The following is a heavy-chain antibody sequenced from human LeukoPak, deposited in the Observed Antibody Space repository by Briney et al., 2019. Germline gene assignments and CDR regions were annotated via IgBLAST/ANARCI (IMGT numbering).Heavy chain of an antibody. Sequence: PSETLSLTCTVSGGSISSYYWSWVRQPPGKTLEWIGYIYYSGSTNYNPSLKSRVTISVDTSKNQFSLKLSSVAAADTAVYYCARGQAARRAAPIDYWGQGTLVTVSS. CDR3: ARGQAARRAAPIDY. D-gene: IGHD6-6*01. J-gene: IGHJ4*02. CDR2: IYYSGST. V-gene: IGHV4-59*12. CDR1: GGSISSYY.